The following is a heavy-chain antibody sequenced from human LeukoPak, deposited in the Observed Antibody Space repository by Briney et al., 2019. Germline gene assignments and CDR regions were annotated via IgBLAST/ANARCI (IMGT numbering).Heavy chain of an antibody. CDR3: ARDAMIVEPTYYFDY. J-gene: IGHJ4*02. V-gene: IGHV3-33*01. D-gene: IGHD3-22*01. CDR1: GFTFSSYG. Sequence: PGRSLRLSCAASGFTFSSYGMHWVRQAPGKGLEWVAVIWYDGSSKYYADSVKGRFTISRDNSKNTLYLQMNSLRAEDTAVYCCARDAMIVEPTYYFDYWGQGTLVTVSS. CDR2: IWYDGSSK.